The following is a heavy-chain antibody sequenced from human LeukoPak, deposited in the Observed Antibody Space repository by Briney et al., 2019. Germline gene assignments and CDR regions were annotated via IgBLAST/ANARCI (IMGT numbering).Heavy chain of an antibody. V-gene: IGHV1-46*01. CDR1: GYTFTSYY. CDR3: AREPYDYVWGSYRSPARRNYCYYGMDV. CDR2: INPSGGST. Sequence: ASVKVSCKASGYTFTSYYMHWVRQAPGQGLEWMGIINPSGGSTSYAQKFQGRVTMTRDTSTSTVYMELSSLRSEDTAVYYCAREPYDYVWGSYRSPARRNYCYYGMDVWGQGTTVTVSS. D-gene: IGHD3-16*02. J-gene: IGHJ6*02.